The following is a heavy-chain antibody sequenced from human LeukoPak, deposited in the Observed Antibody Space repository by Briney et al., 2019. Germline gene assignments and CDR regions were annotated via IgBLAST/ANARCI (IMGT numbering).Heavy chain of an antibody. J-gene: IGHJ4*02. CDR1: GYTFNAYG. CDR2: ISNYNGDT. Sequence: ASVKVSCKASGYTFNAYGISWVRQAPGQGLEWMGWISNYNGDTKYAQNVQDRVTMTTDTSTSTAYMELRSLTSDDTAVYYCARDPSNSSGFRIYFDYWGQGSLVTVSS. D-gene: IGHD3-22*01. CDR3: ARDPSNSSGFRIYFDY. V-gene: IGHV1-18*01.